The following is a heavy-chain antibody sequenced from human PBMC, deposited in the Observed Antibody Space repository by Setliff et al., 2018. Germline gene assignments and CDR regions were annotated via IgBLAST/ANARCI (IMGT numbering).Heavy chain of an antibody. CDR1: GYSISSDY. J-gene: IGHJ6*03. V-gene: IGHV4-38-2*02. Sequence: PSETLSLTCTVSGYSISSDYIWGWIRQPPGKGLEWIGHIYIGGSANYNPSLKSRVTMSIDTSKNQFSLKLNSVTAADMAVYYCAREQWLDPPGYYYMDVWAKGTTVTVSS. CDR3: AREQWLDPPGYYYMDV. D-gene: IGHD6-19*01. CDR2: IYIGGSA.